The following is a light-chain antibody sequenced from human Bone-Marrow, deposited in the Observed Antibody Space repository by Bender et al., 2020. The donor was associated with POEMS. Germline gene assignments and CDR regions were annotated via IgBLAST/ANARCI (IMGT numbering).Light chain of an antibody. V-gene: IGLV2-14*01. CDR2: DVS. Sequence: QSALSQPASVSGSPGQSITISCTGSSSDVGGYDYVSWYRQNPGKVPQLIIYDVSDRPSGVSNRFSGCKSGNTASLTVSGLQAEDEADYYCSSYAGSNKMIFGGGTKLTVL. J-gene: IGLJ2*01. CDR1: SSDVGGYDY. CDR3: SSYAGSNKMI.